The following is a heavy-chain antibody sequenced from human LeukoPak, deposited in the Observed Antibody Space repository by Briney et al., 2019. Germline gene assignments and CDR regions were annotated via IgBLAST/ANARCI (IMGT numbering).Heavy chain of an antibody. D-gene: IGHD6-19*01. Sequence: PGGSLRLSCAASGFTFSNYDMPWVRQAAGEGLEWVSAIGTAGDTYYPDSVEGRFTISRENAKNSLYLQMNSLTAGDTAVYYCATGGRLAGYAYHIWGQGTMVTVSS. V-gene: IGHV3-13*01. J-gene: IGHJ3*02. CDR1: GFTFSNYD. CDR2: IGTAGDT. CDR3: ATGGRLAGYAYHI.